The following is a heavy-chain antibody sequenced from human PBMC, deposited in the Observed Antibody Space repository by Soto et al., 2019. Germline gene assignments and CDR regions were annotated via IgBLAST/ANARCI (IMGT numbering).Heavy chain of an antibody. CDR1: GYTFTSYD. J-gene: IGHJ3*02. CDR3: ARGFQIRKYYDILTGPEGAFDI. D-gene: IGHD3-9*01. Sequence: GASVKVSCKASGYTFTSYDINWVRQATGQGLEWMGWMNPNSGNTGYAQKFQGRVTMTRNTSISTAYMELSSLRSEDTAVYYCARGFQIRKYYDILTGPEGAFDIRGQGTMVTVSS. V-gene: IGHV1-8*01. CDR2: MNPNSGNT.